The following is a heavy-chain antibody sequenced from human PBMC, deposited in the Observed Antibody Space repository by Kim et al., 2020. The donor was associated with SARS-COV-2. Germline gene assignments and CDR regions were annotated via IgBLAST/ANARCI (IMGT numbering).Heavy chain of an antibody. V-gene: IGHV3-30*18. J-gene: IGHJ6*02. CDR2: ISYDGSNK. Sequence: GGSLRLSCAASGFTFSSYGMHWVRQAPGKGLEWVAVISYDGSNKYYADSVKGRFTISRDNSKNTLYLQMNSLRAEDTAVYYCAKDAKYYDFWSGYFPNPAGYYYDYCGMDVWGQGTTVTVSS. D-gene: IGHD3-3*01. CDR3: AKDAKYYDFWSGYFPNPAGYYYDYCGMDV. CDR1: GFTFSSYG.